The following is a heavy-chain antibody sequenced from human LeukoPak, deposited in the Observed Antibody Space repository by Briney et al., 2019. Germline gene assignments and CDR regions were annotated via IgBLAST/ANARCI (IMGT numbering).Heavy chain of an antibody. CDR3: ARDGPSPGAFDI. CDR2: INPNSGGT. Sequence: ASVKVSCKASGYTFTGYFMHWVRQAPGQGLEWMGWINPNSGGTNHAQKFQGRVTMTRDTSISTAYMELSRLRSDDTAVYYCARDGPSPGAFDIWGQGTMVTVSS. D-gene: IGHD3/OR15-3a*01. V-gene: IGHV1-2*02. CDR1: GYTFTGYF. J-gene: IGHJ3*02.